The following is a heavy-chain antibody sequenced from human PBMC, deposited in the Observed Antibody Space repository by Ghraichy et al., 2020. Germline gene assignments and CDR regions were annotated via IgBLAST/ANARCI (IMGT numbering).Heavy chain of an antibody. CDR1: GGSFSGYY. D-gene: IGHD2-2*02. J-gene: IGHJ6*02. CDR3: ARGRVVVVPAAIRTYYYYYGMDV. V-gene: IGHV4-34*01. CDR2: INHSGST. Sequence: SETLSLTCAVYGGSFSGYYWSWIRQPPGKGLEWIGEINHSGSTNYNPSLKSRVTISVDTSKNQFSLKLSSVTAADTAVYYCARGRVVVVPAAIRTYYYYYGMDVWGQGTTVTVSS.